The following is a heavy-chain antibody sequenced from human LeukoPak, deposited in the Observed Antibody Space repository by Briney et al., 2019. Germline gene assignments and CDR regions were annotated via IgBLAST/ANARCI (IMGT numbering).Heavy chain of an antibody. J-gene: IGHJ4*02. CDR1: GYIFTSYG. Sequence: ASVKVSCKASGYIFTSYGISWVRQAPGQGLEWMGWISAYNGHTRYVQKLQDRVTMTTDTSTSTAYMDLRSLRSDDTAVYYCARDLTHRRDYDNSGYQIVPAFWGQGTLVTVSS. CDR2: ISAYNGHT. D-gene: IGHD3-22*01. CDR3: ARDLTHRRDYDNSGYQIVPAF. V-gene: IGHV1-18*01.